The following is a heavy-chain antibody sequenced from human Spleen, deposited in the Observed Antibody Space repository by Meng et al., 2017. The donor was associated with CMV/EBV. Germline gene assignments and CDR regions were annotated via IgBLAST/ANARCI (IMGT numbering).Heavy chain of an antibody. J-gene: IGHJ4*02. CDR2: ISDDGST. CDR3: ARVWGHCTSMTCYKMRDSFGS. Sequence: SETLSLTCAVYDGSLSGYYWTWIRQPPGKGLEWIGEISDDGSTNYNPSLKSRVTISLDTSKNQFSLNLSSVTAADTAVYYCARVWGHCTSMTCYKMRDSFGSWGQGTLVTVSS. D-gene: IGHD2-2*02. CDR1: DGSLSGYY. V-gene: IGHV4-34*01.